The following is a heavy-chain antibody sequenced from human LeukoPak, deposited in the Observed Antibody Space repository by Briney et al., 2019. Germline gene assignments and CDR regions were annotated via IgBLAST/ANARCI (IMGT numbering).Heavy chain of an antibody. J-gene: IGHJ4*02. CDR2: ISYDGSNK. CDR3: AKRLGRSLAVDF. Sequence: QSGGSLRLSCAASGFSFSTYAMSWVRQAPGKGLEWVAVISYDGSNKYYADSVKGRFTISRDNSKNTLYLQMNSLRAEDTAVYHCAKRLGRSLAVDFWGQGTLVTVSS. CDR1: GFSFSTYA. V-gene: IGHV3-30*18.